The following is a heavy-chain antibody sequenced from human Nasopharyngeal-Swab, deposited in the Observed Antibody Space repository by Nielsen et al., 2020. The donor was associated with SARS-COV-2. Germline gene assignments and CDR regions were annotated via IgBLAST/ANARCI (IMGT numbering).Heavy chain of an antibody. CDR3: ARGTHTIFGVVKELNY. Sequence: SETLSLTCSVSGDPISSSTYYWGWIRQPPGKGLEWIGSIYYSGSTYYNPSLKSRVTISVDTSKNQFSLKLSSVTAADTAVYYCARGTHTIFGVVKELNYWGQGTLVTVSS. D-gene: IGHD3-3*01. V-gene: IGHV4-39*07. CDR1: GDPISSSTYY. CDR2: IYYSGST. J-gene: IGHJ4*02.